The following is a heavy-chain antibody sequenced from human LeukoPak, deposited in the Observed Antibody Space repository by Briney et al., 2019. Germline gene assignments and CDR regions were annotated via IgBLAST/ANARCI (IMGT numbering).Heavy chain of an antibody. V-gene: IGHV4-34*01. CDR1: GGSFSGYY. CDR3: ARVPLLYSSGWYYFDS. Sequence: PSETLSLTCAVYGGSFSGYYWSWIRQPPGKGLEWIGEINHSGSTNYNPSLKSRVTMSVDTSKNQFSLKLSSVTAADTAVYYCARVPLLYSSGWYYFDSWGQGTLVTVSS. D-gene: IGHD6-19*01. J-gene: IGHJ4*02. CDR2: INHSGST.